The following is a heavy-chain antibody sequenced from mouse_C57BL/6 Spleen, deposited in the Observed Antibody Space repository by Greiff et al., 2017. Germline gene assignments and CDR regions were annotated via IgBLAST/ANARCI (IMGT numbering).Heavy chain of an antibody. CDR1: GYTFTSYW. D-gene: IGHD2-1*01. CDR3: ARSYGNYFDY. J-gene: IGHJ2*01. V-gene: IGHV1-50*01. Sequence: QVQLQQPGAELVKPGASVKLSCKASGYTFTSYWMQWVKQRPGQGLEWIGEIDPSDSYTNYTQKFKGKATLTVDTSSSTAYMQLSSLTSEDSAVYYCARSYGNYFDYWGQGTTLTVSS. CDR2: IDPSDSYT.